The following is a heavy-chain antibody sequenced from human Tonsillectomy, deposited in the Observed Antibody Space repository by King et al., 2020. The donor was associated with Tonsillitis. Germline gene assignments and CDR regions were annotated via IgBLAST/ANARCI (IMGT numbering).Heavy chain of an antibody. D-gene: IGHD5-24*01. CDR3: ARHMAISVAFDI. CDR1: GYNFTNYW. V-gene: IGHV5-51*01. J-gene: IGHJ3*02. CDR2: IYPGDSDT. Sequence: VQLVQSGAEVKKPRESLKISCKGSGYNFTNYWIGWVRQMPGEGLEWMGIIYPGDSDTRYSPSFQGPVTISADKSISPAYLQWSSLKASDTAMYYCARHMAISVAFDIWGPGTMVTVSS.